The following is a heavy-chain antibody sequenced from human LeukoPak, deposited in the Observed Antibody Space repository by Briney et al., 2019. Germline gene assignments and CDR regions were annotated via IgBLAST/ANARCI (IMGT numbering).Heavy chain of an antibody. Sequence: GASVKVSCKASGGTFSSYAISWVRQTPGEGLEWMGGIIPIFDTANYEQKFQGRVTIATDESTSTAYMELSSLRSEDTAVYYCASKVVGTTYFDHWGQGTLVTVSS. D-gene: IGHD1-26*01. V-gene: IGHV1-69*05. CDR3: ASKVVGTTYFDH. CDR2: IIPIFDTA. J-gene: IGHJ4*02. CDR1: GGTFSSYA.